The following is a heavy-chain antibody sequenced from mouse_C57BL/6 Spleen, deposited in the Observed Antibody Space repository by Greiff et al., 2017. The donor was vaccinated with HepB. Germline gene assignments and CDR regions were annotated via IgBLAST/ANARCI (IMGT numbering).Heavy chain of an antibody. CDR2: IDPSDSYT. V-gene: IGHV1-59*01. CDR3: ARIGFTTVVEYYFDY. D-gene: IGHD1-1*01. J-gene: IGHJ2*01. CDR1: GYTFTSYW. Sequence: QVQLQQPGAELVRPGTSVKLSCKASGYTFTSYWMHWVKQRPGQGLEWIGVIDPSDSYTNYNQKFKGKATLTVDTSSSTAYMQLSSLTSEDSAVYYCARIGFTTVVEYYFDYWGQGTTLTVSS.